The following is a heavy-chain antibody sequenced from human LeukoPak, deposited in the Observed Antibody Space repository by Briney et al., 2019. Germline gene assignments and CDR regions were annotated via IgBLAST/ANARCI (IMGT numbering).Heavy chain of an antibody. D-gene: IGHD2-2*01. CDR1: GGSISSGSYY. J-gene: IGHJ4*02. Sequence: SETLSLTCTVSGGSISSGSYYWSWIRQPAGKGLEWIGRIYTSGSTNYNPSLKCRVTISVDTSKNQFSLKLSSVTAADTAVYYCASAGGESGYCSSTSCSHTDYWGQGTLVTVSS. CDR2: IYTSGST. CDR3: ASAGGESGYCSSTSCSHTDY. V-gene: IGHV4-61*02.